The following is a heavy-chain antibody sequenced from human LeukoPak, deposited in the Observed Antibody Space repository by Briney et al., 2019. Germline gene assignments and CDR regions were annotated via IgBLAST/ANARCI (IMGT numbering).Heavy chain of an antibody. CDR1: GDSISGYY. V-gene: IGHV4-4*07. CDR2: LYTSGET. J-gene: IGHJ4*02. Sequence: SETLSLTCSVSGDSISGYYWSWLRQAAGEGLEWIGRLYTSGETNYNPSLKSRVTISVDTSKNQFSLKLSSVTAADTAVYYCARAYYDFWSGYYRQSYYFDYWGQGTLVTVSS. D-gene: IGHD3-3*01. CDR3: ARAYYDFWSGYYRQSYYFDY.